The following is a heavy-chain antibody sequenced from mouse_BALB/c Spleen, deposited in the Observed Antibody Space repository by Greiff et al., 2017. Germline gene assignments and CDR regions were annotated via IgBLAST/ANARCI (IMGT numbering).Heavy chain of an antibody. D-gene: IGHD3-3*01. J-gene: IGHJ4*01. Sequence: EVHLVESGGGLVQPGGSRKLSCAASGFTFSSFGMHWVRQAPEKGLEWVAYISSGSSTIYYADTVKGRFTISRDNPKNTLFLQMTSLRSEDTAMYYCASGEGPYAMDYWGQGTSVTVSS. CDR1: GFTFSSFG. CDR3: ASGEGPYAMDY. V-gene: IGHV5-17*02. CDR2: ISSGSSTI.